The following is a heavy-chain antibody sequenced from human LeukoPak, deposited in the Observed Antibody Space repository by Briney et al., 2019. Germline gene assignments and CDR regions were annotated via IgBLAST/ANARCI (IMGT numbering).Heavy chain of an antibody. CDR2: IIPIFGTA. CDR1: GGTFSSYA. CDR3: ARLSTGYSGYDADYYGMDV. D-gene: IGHD5-12*01. Sequence: SVKVSCKASGGTFSSYAISWVRQAPGQGLEWMGGIIPIFGTANYAQKFQGRVTITADESTSTAYMELSSLRSEDTAVYYCARLSTGYSGYDADYYGMDVWGQGTTVTVSS. V-gene: IGHV1-69*13. J-gene: IGHJ6*02.